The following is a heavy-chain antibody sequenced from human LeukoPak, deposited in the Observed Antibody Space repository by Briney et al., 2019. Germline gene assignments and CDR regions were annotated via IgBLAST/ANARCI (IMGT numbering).Heavy chain of an antibody. Sequence: GASVKVSCKPSGYTFTSFGISWVRQAPGQGLEWMGWIGAYNGDTNYAQKFQGRVTMTTDTSTSTAYMDLRSLRSDDTAVYYCTRDHCRGDNCPSFDYWGHGTLVTVSS. D-gene: IGHD2-15*01. V-gene: IGHV1-18*04. J-gene: IGHJ4*01. CDR1: GYTFTSFG. CDR3: TRDHCRGDNCPSFDY. CDR2: IGAYNGDT.